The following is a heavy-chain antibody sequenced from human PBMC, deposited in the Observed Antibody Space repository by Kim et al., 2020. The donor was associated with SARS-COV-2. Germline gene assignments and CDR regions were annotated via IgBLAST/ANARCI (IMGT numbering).Heavy chain of an antibody. Sequence: YYNPSLESRATLSIDTSRNQFSRRLRSGTAADTAVYFCARTATYSLSYFDDWGQGTLVTVSS. V-gene: IGHV4-30-4*05. D-gene: IGHD5-12*01. J-gene: IGHJ4*02. CDR3: ARTATYSLSYFDD.